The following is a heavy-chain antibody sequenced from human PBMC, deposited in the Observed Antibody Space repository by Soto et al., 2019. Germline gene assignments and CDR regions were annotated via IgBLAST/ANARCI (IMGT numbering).Heavy chain of an antibody. CDR3: ARQVGNDILTGYGVDY. CDR2: IYYSGST. V-gene: IGHV4-39*01. J-gene: IGHJ4*02. CDR1: GGSISSSSYY. D-gene: IGHD3-9*01. Sequence: QLQLQESGPGLVKPSETLSLTCTVSGGSISSSSYYWGWIRQPPGKGLEWIGSIYYSGSTYYNPSLKSRVTISVDTSKNQFSLKLSSVTAADTAVYYCARQVGNDILTGYGVDYWGQGTLVTVSS.